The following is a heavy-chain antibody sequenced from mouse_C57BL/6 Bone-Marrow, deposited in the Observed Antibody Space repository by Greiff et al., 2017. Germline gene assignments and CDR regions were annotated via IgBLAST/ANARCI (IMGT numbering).Heavy chain of an antibody. CDR1: GYTFTGYW. CDR3: ARSAITTVVVDY. D-gene: IGHD1-1*01. Sequence: QVQLQPSGAELLKPGASVQLSCKAPGYTFTGYWIEWVQQRPGHGLEWIGEILPGSGSTTYNAKFKGKAPFTAATSSNPAYMQLSRLPTEDSAIYYCARSAITTVVVDYWGEGTTLTVSS. V-gene: IGHV1-9*01. J-gene: IGHJ2*01. CDR2: ILPGSGST.